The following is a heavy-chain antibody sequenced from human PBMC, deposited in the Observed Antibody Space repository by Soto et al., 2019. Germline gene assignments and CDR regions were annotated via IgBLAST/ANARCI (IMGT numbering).Heavy chain of an antibody. D-gene: IGHD5-12*01. V-gene: IGHV1-8*01. J-gene: IGHJ6*03. CDR1: GYTFTSYD. CDR2: MNPNSGNT. Sequence: ASVKVSCKASGYTFTSYDINWVRQATGQGLEWMGWMNPNSGNTGHAQKFQGRVTMTRNTSISTAYMELSSLRSEDTAVYYCARSGGDIVATYYYYMDVWGKGTTVTVSS. CDR3: ARSGGDIVATYYYYMDV.